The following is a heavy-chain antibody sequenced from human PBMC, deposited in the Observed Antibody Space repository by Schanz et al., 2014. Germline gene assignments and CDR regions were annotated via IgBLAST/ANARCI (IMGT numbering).Heavy chain of an antibody. Sequence: VQLVESGGGLVQPGGSLRLSCAASGFAVDNYYMSCVRQAPGRGLEWISYITYNGGTIYYADSVKGRFTISRDNAKNSLYLQMNSLRPEDTAVYYCAKSDAFDIWGQGTLVTVSS. CDR2: ITYNGGTI. CDR3: AKSDAFDI. J-gene: IGHJ3*02. V-gene: IGHV3-11*04. CDR1: GFAVDNYY.